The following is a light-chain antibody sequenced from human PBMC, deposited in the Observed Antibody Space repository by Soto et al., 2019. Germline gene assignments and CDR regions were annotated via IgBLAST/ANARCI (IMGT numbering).Light chain of an antibody. CDR2: WAS. CDR1: QSVLYRSNNKNY. Sequence: DIVMTQSPDSLPVSLGERATINCKASQSVLYRSNNKNYLAWYQQKPGQPPKLLIYWASTRESGVPDRFSGSWSGTDFTLTISSLQPEDVATYFCQQYYSTPVTFGPGTKVDLK. CDR3: QQYYSTPVT. J-gene: IGKJ3*01. V-gene: IGKV4-1*01.